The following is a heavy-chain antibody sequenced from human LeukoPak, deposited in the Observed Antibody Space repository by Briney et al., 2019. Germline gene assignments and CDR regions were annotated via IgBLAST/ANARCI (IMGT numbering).Heavy chain of an antibody. Sequence: GESLKISCKGSGNSFTAYWISWVRQMLGKGLEWLGRIDPSDSYTNYSPSFQGHVTISIDKSIRTAYLQWSSLKASDTAMYYCARHGLMRWNLTHYDYGEDYFDYWGQGTLVTVSS. CDR1: GNSFTAYW. V-gene: IGHV5-10-1*01. J-gene: IGHJ4*02. D-gene: IGHD3-16*01. CDR3: ARHGLMRWNLTHYDYGEDYFDY. CDR2: IDPSDSYT.